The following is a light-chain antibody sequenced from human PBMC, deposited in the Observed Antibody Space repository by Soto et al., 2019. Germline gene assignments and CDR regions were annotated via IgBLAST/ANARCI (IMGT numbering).Light chain of an antibody. V-gene: IGKV1-39*01. CDR2: AAS. CDR3: QQSYSTPWT. Sequence: DIQMTQSPSSLSASVGDRVTITCRASQSITRYLNWYQQEPGKAPKLLIYAASTLQSGVPSRFSGSGSGTDFTLTISSLQPEDFATYYCQQSYSTPWTFGQGTKVEIK. CDR1: QSITRY. J-gene: IGKJ1*01.